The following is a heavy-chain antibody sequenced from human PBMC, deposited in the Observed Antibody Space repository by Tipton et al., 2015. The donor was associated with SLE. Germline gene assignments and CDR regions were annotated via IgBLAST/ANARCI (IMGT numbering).Heavy chain of an antibody. J-gene: IGHJ6*03. D-gene: IGHD3-22*01. CDR1: GGSFSGYY. CDR3: ARVPTYYYDSSGYHYNYYYYYMDV. CDR2: INHSGST. V-gene: IGHV4-34*01. Sequence: TLSLTCAVYGGSFSGYYWSWIRQPPGKGLEWIGEINHSGSTNYNPSLKSRVTISVDTSKNQFSLKLSSVTAADTAVYYCARVPTYYYDSSGYHYNYYYYYMDVWGKGTTVTVSS.